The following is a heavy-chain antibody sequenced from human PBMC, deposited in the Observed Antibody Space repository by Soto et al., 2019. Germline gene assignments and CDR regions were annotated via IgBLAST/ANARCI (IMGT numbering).Heavy chain of an antibody. CDR2: INHSGST. V-gene: IGHV4-34*01. CDR1: GGSFSGYY. J-gene: IGHJ5*02. Sequence: SETLSLTCAVYGGSFSGYYWSWIRQPPGKGLEWIGEINHSGSTNYNPSLKSRVTISVDTSKNQFSLKLSSVTAADTAVYYCARGFATGQKGNWFDPWGQGTLVTVSS. D-gene: IGHD2-15*01. CDR3: ARGFATGQKGNWFDP.